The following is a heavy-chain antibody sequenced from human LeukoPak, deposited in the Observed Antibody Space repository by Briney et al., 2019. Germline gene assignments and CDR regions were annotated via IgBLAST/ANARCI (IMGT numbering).Heavy chain of an antibody. CDR3: AKEEGRWGDYFAFDI. D-gene: IGHD4-17*01. Sequence: GGSLRLSCAASGFTFDDYAMHWVRQAPGKGLEWVSGISWNSGSIGYADSVKGRFTISRDNAKNSLYLQMNSLRAEDTAVYYCAKEEGRWGDYFAFDIWGQGTMVTVSS. V-gene: IGHV3-9*01. CDR1: GFTFDDYA. J-gene: IGHJ3*02. CDR2: ISWNSGSI.